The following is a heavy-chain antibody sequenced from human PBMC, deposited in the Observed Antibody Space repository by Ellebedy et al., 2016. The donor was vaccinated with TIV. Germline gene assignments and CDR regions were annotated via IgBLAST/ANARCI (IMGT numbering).Heavy chain of an antibody. CDR3: AKDQYSSSWYDSGEDY. CDR1: GFTFSSYA. Sequence: GGSLRLSCAASGFTFSSYAMSWVRQAPGKGLEWVSAISGSGGSTYYADSVKGRFTISRDNSKNTLYLQMNSLRAEDTAVYYCAKDQYSSSWYDSGEDYWGQGTLVTVSS. V-gene: IGHV3-23*01. D-gene: IGHD6-13*01. J-gene: IGHJ4*02. CDR2: ISGSGGST.